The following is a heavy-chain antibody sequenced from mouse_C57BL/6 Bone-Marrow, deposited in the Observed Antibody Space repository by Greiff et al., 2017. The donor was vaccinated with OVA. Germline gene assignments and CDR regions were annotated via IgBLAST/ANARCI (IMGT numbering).Heavy chain of an antibody. CDR3: ASDGYDDYFDY. CDR1: GYAFSSSW. V-gene: IGHV1-82*01. CDR2: LYPGDGDT. J-gene: IGHJ2*01. Sequence: VQLQQSGPELVKPGASVKISCKASGYAFSSSWMNWVKQRPGKGLEWIGRLYPGDGDTNYTGKFKGKATLTADKSSSTAYLQLSSLTSEDSAVDFCASDGYDDYFDYWGQGTTLTVSS. D-gene: IGHD2-2*01.